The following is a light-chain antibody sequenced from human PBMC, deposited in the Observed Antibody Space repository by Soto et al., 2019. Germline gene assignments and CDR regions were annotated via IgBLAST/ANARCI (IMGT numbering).Light chain of an antibody. J-gene: IGKJ1*01. Sequence: EIVMTQSPATLSVSPGERVTLSCRASQSVSSYLAWYQRKPGQAPRLLIYGASSRATGIPDRFSGSGSGTDFTLTISRLEPEDFAVYYCQQYGSSRTFGQGTMVDI. CDR2: GAS. CDR1: QSVSSY. CDR3: QQYGSSRT. V-gene: IGKV3-20*01.